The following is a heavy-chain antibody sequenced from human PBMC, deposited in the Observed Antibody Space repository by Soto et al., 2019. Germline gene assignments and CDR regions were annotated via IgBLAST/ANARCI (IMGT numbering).Heavy chain of an antibody. CDR1: GFTFSSFA. CDR2: ISPNVGST. D-gene: IGHD1-26*01. CDR3: ARSGSYSWLPY. Sequence: DVQLLESGGGLVQPGGSLRLSCAASGFTFSSFAVSWVRQAPGKGLEWVSSISPNVGSTYYADSVKGRFTISRDNSKNTLYLQMNSLRAEDTAIYYCARSGSYSWLPYWGQGTPVTVSS. V-gene: IGHV3-23*01. J-gene: IGHJ4*02.